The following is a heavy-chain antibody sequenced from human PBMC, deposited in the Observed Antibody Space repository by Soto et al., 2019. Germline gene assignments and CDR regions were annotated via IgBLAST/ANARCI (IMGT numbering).Heavy chain of an antibody. V-gene: IGHV2-5*02. CDR2: IYWDDDK. Sequence: QITLKESGPTVVKPTQTLTLICTFSGFSLYTRGGGVGWIRQPPGKALEWLALIYWDDDKRYSSSLKNRLTITKDTSKSQVVLTMTTMDPVDTATYYCAHCSTGFSSYPDYWGQGTLVTVSS. D-gene: IGHD6-19*01. CDR3: AHCSTGFSSYPDY. CDR1: GFSLYTRGGG. J-gene: IGHJ4*02.